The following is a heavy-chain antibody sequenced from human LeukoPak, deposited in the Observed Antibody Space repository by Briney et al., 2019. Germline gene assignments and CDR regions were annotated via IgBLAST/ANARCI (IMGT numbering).Heavy chain of an antibody. Sequence: PSETLSLTCAVYGGSFSGYYWSWIRQPPGKGLEWIGEINHSGSTNYNPSLKSRVTISVDTSKNQFSLKLSSVTAADTAAYYCARGSSSWYPYWFDPWGQGTLVTVSS. V-gene: IGHV4-34*01. CDR2: INHSGST. J-gene: IGHJ5*02. CDR3: ARGSSSWYPYWFDP. CDR1: GGSFSGYY. D-gene: IGHD6-13*01.